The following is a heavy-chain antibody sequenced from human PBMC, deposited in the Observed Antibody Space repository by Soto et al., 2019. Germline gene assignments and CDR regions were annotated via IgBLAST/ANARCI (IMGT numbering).Heavy chain of an antibody. CDR2: TYYSGST. CDR3: AREGANQHGMDV. CDR1: GGSVSSGSYY. V-gene: IGHV4-61*01. J-gene: IGHJ6*02. Sequence: NPSETLSLTCTVSGGSVSSGSYYWSWIRQPPGKGLEWIGYTYYSGSTNYNPSLKSRVTISVDTSKNQFSLKLSSVTAADTAVYYCAREGANQHGMDVWGQGTTVTVSS.